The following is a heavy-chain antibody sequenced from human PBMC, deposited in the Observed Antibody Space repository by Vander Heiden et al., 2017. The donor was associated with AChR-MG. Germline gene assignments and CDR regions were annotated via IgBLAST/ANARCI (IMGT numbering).Heavy chain of an antibody. V-gene: IGHV3-23*01. D-gene: IGHD4-17*01. CDR1: GFTFSSYA. CDR2: ISGSGGST. CDR3: AKPMTTVTMWWFDP. Sequence: EVQLLESGGGLVQPGGSLRLSCAASGFTFSSYAMSWVRPAPGKGLGWVSAISGSGGSTYYADAVKGRFTISRDNSKNTLYLQMKSLRAEDTAVYYCAKPMTTVTMWWFDPWGQGTLVTVSS. J-gene: IGHJ5*02.